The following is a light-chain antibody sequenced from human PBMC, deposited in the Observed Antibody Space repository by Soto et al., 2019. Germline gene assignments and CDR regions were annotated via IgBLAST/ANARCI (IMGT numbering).Light chain of an antibody. V-gene: IGLV2-14*01. CDR3: SSYTTSSTWV. CDR2: EVT. J-gene: IGLJ3*02. Sequence: QSVLTQPASVSGSPGQSITISCTGTSSDVGGYNYVSWYQQHPGKAPKLMIYEVTNRPSGVSDRFSGSKSGNTASLTISGLQADDEADYYCSSYTTSSTWVFGGGTTVTVL. CDR1: SSDVGGYNY.